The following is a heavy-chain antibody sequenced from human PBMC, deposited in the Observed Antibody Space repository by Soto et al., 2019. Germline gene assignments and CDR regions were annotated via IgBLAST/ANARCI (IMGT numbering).Heavy chain of an antibody. J-gene: IGHJ3*02. CDR2: IRSSGSPI. D-gene: IGHD6-19*01. V-gene: IGHV3-48*01. Sequence: GGSLRLSCAASGFTFSSYSMNWVRQAPGKGLEWVSYIRSSGSPIYYADSVEGRFTISRDNAKNSLYLQMNSLRAEDTAVYYCARFRSLVGYRSGFSASDIWGQAIMVTL. CDR3: ARFRSLVGYRSGFSASDI. CDR1: GFTFSSYS.